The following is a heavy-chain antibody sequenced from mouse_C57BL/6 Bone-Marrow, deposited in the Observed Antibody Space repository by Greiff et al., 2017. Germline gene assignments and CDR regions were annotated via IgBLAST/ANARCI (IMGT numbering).Heavy chain of an antibody. CDR2: IYPGGGYT. V-gene: IGHV1-63*01. D-gene: IGHD1-1*01. Sequence: VQLQQSGAELVRPGTSVKMSCKASGYTFTNYWIGWAKQRPGHGLEWIGDIYPGGGYTNYNEKFKGKATLTADKSSSTAYMQFSSLTSEDSAIYYCARLDTTVVGYFDVGGTGTTVTVSS. CDR1: GYTFTNYW. CDR3: ARLDTTVVGYFDV. J-gene: IGHJ1*03.